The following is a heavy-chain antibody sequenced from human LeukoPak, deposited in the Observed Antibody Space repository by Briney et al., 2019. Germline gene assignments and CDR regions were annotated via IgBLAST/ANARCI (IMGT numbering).Heavy chain of an antibody. CDR1: GGSISSYY. J-gene: IGHJ5*02. CDR2: IYYSGST. CDR3: ARDMTDWWFDP. D-gene: IGHD3-9*01. V-gene: IGHV4-59*12. Sequence: SETLSLTCTVSGGSISSYYWSWIRQPPGKGLEWIGYIYYSGSTNYNPSLKSRVTISVDTSKNQFSLKLSSVTAADTAVYYCARDMTDWWFDPWGQGTLFTVSS.